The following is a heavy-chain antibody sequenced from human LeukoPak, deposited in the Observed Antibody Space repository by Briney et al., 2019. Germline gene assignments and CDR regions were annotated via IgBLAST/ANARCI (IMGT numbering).Heavy chain of an antibody. CDR2: ISSSGSTI. V-gene: IGHV3-48*03. D-gene: IGHD4-17*01. Sequence: GGSLRLSCAASGFTFSSYEMNWVRQAPGKGLEWVSYISSSGSTIYYADSVKGRFTISRDNAKNSLYLQMNSLRAEDTAVYYCAREGTVTMDYYFDYWGQGTLVTVSS. J-gene: IGHJ4*02. CDR3: AREGTVTMDYYFDY. CDR1: GFTFSSYE.